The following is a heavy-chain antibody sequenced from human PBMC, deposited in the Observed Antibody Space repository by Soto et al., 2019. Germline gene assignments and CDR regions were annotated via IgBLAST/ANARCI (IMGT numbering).Heavy chain of an antibody. Sequence: QVQLVESGGGVVQPGRSLRLSCAASGFTFSSYGMHWVRQAPGKGLEWVAVIWYDGSNKYYADSVKGRFTISRDNSKNTLYLQMNSLRAEDTAVYYCARGGGSYLNWFDPWGQGTLFTVSS. CDR3: ARGGGSYLNWFDP. J-gene: IGHJ5*02. CDR1: GFTFSSYG. V-gene: IGHV3-33*01. CDR2: IWYDGSNK. D-gene: IGHD1-26*01.